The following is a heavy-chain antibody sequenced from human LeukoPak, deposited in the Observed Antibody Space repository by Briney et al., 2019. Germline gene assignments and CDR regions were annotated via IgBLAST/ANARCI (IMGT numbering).Heavy chain of an antibody. J-gene: IGHJ5*02. Sequence: SETLSLTCTVSGGSISSYYWSWIRQPAGKGLEWIGRIYTSGSTNYNPSLKSRVTMSVDTSKNQFSLKLTSVTAADTAVYYCARVILVGATPWFDPWGQGTLVTVSS. D-gene: IGHD1-26*01. CDR1: GGSISSYY. V-gene: IGHV4-4*07. CDR3: ARVILVGATPWFDP. CDR2: IYTSGST.